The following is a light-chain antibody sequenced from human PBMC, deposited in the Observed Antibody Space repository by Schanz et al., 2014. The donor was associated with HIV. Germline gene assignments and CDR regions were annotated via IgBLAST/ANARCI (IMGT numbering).Light chain of an antibody. J-gene: IGLJ2*01. CDR3: CSYAGSYTLV. V-gene: IGLV2-23*02. CDR2: EVS. CDR1: TSDVGSYNL. Sequence: QSVLTQPASVSGSPGQSITISCTGTTSDVGSYNLVSWYQQHPGKAPKLMIYEVSKRPSGVPDRFSGSKSGNTASLTISGLQAEDEADYYCCSYAGSYTLVFGGGTKLTVL.